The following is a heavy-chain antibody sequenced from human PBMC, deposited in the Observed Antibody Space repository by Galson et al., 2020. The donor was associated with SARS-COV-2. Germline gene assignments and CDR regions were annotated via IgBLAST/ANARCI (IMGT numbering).Heavy chain of an antibody. V-gene: IGHV3-7*01. CDR2: IKHDGSEK. CDR3: ARGDEGYHVVFDYYYYYFMDV. Sequence: GGSLRLSCAASGFTFSNYWINWVRQAPGKGLEWVANIKHDGSEKYYVDSVKGRFTISRDNAKNSLFLQMNSLRAEDTAVYYCARGDEGYHVVFDYYYYYFMDVWGRGTTVTVSS. J-gene: IGHJ6*03. D-gene: IGHD2-15*01. CDR1: GFTFSNYW.